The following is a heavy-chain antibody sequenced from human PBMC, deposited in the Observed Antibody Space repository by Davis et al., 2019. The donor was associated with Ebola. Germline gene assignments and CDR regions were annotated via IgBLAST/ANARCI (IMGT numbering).Heavy chain of an antibody. CDR3: ARDRVPASLLWFGESTLDY. CDR1: GGSISSGGYY. D-gene: IGHD3-10*01. CDR2: IYYSGST. V-gene: IGHV4-31*03. J-gene: IGHJ4*02. Sequence: PSETLSLTCTVSGGSISSGGYYWSWIRQHPGKGLEWIGYIYYSGSTYYNPSLKSRVTISVDTSKNQFSLKLSSVTAADTAVYYCARDRVPASLLWFGESTLDYWGQGTLVTVSS.